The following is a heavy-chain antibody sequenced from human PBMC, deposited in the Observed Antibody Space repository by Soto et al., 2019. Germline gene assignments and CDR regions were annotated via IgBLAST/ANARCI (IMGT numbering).Heavy chain of an antibody. CDR1: GGTFSSYT. D-gene: IGHD3-10*01. V-gene: IGHV1-69*02. CDR3: ARALHHHLITMVRGESFPFDP. Sequence: QVQLVQSGAEVKKPGSSVKVSCKASGGTFSSYTISWVRQAPGQGLEWMGRIIPILGIANYAQKVQGRVTIPADKATGAAYVERSSLRSADTAVYYCARALHHHLITMVRGESFPFDPWGQGTLVTVSS. CDR2: IIPILGIA. J-gene: IGHJ5*02.